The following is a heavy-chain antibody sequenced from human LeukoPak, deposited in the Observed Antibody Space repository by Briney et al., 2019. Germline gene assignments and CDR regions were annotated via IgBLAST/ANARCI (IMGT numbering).Heavy chain of an antibody. CDR1: GFTFTIYG. CDR3: AKDMRSGWCNWFDP. V-gene: IGHV3-30*02. CDR2: TRHDDSDK. J-gene: IGHJ5*02. Sequence: GGSLRLSCATSGFTFTIYGMHWVRQAPGKGLEWVAFTRHDDSDKQYGDSVKGRFTISRDNSRNTLYLQMNSLRPEDTAVYFCAKDMRSGWCNWFDPWGQGTLVTVSS. D-gene: IGHD6-19*01.